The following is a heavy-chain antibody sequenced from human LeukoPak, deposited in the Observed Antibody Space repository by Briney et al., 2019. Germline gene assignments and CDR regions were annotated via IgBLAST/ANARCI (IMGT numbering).Heavy chain of an antibody. Sequence: GGSLRLSCAASGFTFSSYDMHWVRQATGKGLEWVSVIGTAGDTYYPGSVKGRFTISRENAKNSLYLQMNSLRAGDTAVYYCARAHRYSYGIFDYWGQGTLVTVSS. CDR3: ARAHRYSYGIFDY. CDR1: GFTFSSYD. J-gene: IGHJ4*02. V-gene: IGHV3-13*01. D-gene: IGHD5-18*01. CDR2: IGTAGDT.